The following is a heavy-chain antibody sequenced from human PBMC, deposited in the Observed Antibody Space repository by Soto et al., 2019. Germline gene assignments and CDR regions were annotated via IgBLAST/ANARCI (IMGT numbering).Heavy chain of an antibody. V-gene: IGHV3-66*01. CDR3: ATRMTTAPY. CDR1: GFAVSANY. D-gene: IGHD4-17*01. Sequence: EAHLVGSGGGLVPPGGSLRLSCAASGFAVSANYLSWVRQAPGKGLEWVSLIYSGGDTDYADSVRGRFTISRDNSKNTLSLQMNSLKAEDTAVYYCATRMTTAPYWGQGALVNVSS. J-gene: IGHJ4*02. CDR2: IYSGGDT.